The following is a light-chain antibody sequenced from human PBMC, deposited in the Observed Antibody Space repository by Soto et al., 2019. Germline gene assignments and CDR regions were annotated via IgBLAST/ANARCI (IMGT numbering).Light chain of an antibody. CDR3: QQRSNWPPVT. J-gene: IGKJ5*01. CDR2: DAS. V-gene: IGKV3-11*01. Sequence: EIVLTPSPATLSFSPGERATLSCRASQSVKTFLVWYQQRPGQAPRLLYYDASHRAAGIPARFSGSGFGTDFTLTISSVEPEDAAVYYCQQRSNWPPVTFGQGTRLEI. CDR1: QSVKTF.